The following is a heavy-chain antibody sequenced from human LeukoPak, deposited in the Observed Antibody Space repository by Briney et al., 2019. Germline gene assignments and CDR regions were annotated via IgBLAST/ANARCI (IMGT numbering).Heavy chain of an antibody. D-gene: IGHD6-13*01. V-gene: IGHV3-9*01. CDR3: AGSSSGYYYYYYMDV. J-gene: IGHJ6*03. CDR2: ISWNSGSI. CDR1: GFTFDDYA. Sequence: PGGSLRLSCAASGFTFDDYAMHWVRQAPGKGLEWVSGISWNSGSIGYADSVKGRFTISRDNAKNSLYLQMNSLRAEDTALYYCAGSSSGYYYYYYMDVWGEGTTVTISS.